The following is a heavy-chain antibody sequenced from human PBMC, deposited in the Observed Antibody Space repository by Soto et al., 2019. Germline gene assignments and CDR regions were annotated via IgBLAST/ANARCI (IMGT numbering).Heavy chain of an antibody. Sequence: GGSLRLSCAASGFTFSSYGMHWVRQAPGKGLVWVAVIWYDGSNKYYADSVKGRFTISRDNAKNTVYLQMNSLRVEDTAVYYCARGWFGPDVWGKGTTVTVSS. J-gene: IGHJ6*04. D-gene: IGHD3-10*01. CDR3: ARGWFGPDV. CDR2: IWYDGSNK. V-gene: IGHV3-33*03. CDR1: GFTFSSYG.